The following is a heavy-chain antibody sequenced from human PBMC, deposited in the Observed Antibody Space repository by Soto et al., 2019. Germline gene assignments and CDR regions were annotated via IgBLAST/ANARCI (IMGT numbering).Heavy chain of an antibody. CDR2: TSGGAGST. CDR1: GFTFNSSA. D-gene: IGHD6-19*01. CDR3: ATGRYRIGWYDPYFDY. V-gene: IGHV3-23*01. J-gene: IGHJ4*02. Sequence: EVQLLEAGGGLVQPGGSLRLSCAASGFTFNSSAMSWVRQAPGKGLEWVSTTSGGAGSTYYAGSVKGRFTITIDNSKNTLYLQMNSLRADDTAIYYCATGRYRIGWYDPYFDYWGQGTLVTVSS.